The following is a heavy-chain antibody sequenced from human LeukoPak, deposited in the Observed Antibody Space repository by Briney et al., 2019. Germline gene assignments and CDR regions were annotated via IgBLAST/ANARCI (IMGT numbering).Heavy chain of an antibody. CDR1: GYSFTSYW. CDR3: ARQISMVRGVIDFQH. D-gene: IGHD3-10*01. CDR2: IYPGDSDT. V-gene: IGHV5-51*01. Sequence: GESLKISCKGSGYSFTSYWIGWVRQMPGKGLEWMGIIYPGDSDTRYGPSFQGQVTISADKSISTAYLPWSSLKASDTAMYYCARQISMVRGVIDFQHWGQGTLVTVSS. J-gene: IGHJ1*01.